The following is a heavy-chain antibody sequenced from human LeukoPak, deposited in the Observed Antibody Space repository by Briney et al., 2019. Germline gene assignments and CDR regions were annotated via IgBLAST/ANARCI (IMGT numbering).Heavy chain of an antibody. Sequence: PGRSLRLSCAASGFTFSSYAMHWVRRAPGKGLEWVAVISYDGSNKYYADSVKGRFTISRDNSKNTLYLQMNSLRAEGTAVYYCARDPSIIAAAGDYWGQGTLVTVSS. CDR1: GFTFSSYA. CDR3: ARDPSIIAAAGDY. D-gene: IGHD6-13*01. J-gene: IGHJ4*02. CDR2: ISYDGSNK. V-gene: IGHV3-30-3*01.